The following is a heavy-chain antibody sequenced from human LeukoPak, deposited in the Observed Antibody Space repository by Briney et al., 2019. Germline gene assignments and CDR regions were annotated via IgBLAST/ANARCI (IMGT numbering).Heavy chain of an antibody. CDR2: IYTSGST. D-gene: IGHD1-26*01. V-gene: IGHV4-4*07. Sequence: SETLSLTCTVSGGSISSYYWSWIRQPAGKGLEWIGRIYTSGSTYYNPSLKSRVTISVDTSKNQFSLKLSSVTAADTAVYYCARANSGSYPYYFDYWGQGTLVTVSS. J-gene: IGHJ4*02. CDR1: GGSISSYY. CDR3: ARANSGSYPYYFDY.